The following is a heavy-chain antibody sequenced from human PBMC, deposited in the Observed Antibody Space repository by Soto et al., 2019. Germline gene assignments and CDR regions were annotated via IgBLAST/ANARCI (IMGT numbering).Heavy chain of an antibody. D-gene: IGHD3-10*01. CDR3: ARWIPVYYGSYV. CDR2: IKGDGNNT. CDR1: GFTCSNYW. V-gene: IGHV3-74*01. Sequence: EVQLVESGGGLFQPGGSLRLSCEASGFTCSNYWMHWVRHVPGKGLVWVSRIKGDGNNTNYADFVEGRFTISRDNAKNTVYLPMNSLRAVDTAVYYGARWIPVYYGSYVWVQGTMVTVSS. J-gene: IGHJ3*01.